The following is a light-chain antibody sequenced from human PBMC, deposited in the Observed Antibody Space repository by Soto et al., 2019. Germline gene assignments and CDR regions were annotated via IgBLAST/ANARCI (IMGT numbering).Light chain of an antibody. Sequence: QSVLAQPPSVSGAPGQRVTISCTGSSSKIGAGYDVHWYQQLPGTAPKLLIYGNSNRPSGVPDRFSGSKSGTSASLAITGLQAEDEADYYCQSYGSSLSVLYVFGTGTKVTVL. J-gene: IGLJ1*01. CDR3: QSYGSSLSVLYV. V-gene: IGLV1-40*01. CDR2: GNS. CDR1: SSKIGAGYD.